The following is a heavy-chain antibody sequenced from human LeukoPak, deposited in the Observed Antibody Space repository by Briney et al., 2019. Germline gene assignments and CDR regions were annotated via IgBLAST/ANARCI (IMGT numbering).Heavy chain of an antibody. CDR2: ISGSGGST. V-gene: IGHV3-23*01. Sequence: GGSLRLSCAASGFTFSSYAMSWVRQAQGEGLEWVSAISGSGGSTYYADSVKGRFTISRDNSKNTLYLQMNSLRAEDTAVYYCAKRGPYSNYEDYYFDYWGQGTLVTVSS. D-gene: IGHD4-11*01. J-gene: IGHJ4*02. CDR3: AKRGPYSNYEDYYFDY. CDR1: GFTFSSYA.